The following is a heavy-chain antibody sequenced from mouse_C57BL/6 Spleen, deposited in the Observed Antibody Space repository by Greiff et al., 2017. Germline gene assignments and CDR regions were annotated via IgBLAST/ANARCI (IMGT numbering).Heavy chain of an antibody. V-gene: IGHV5-16*01. D-gene: IGHD4-1*01. CDR1: GFTFSDYY. J-gene: IGHJ4*01. Sequence: EVQVVESEGGLVQPGSSMKLSCTASGFTFSDYYMAWVRQVPEKGLEWVANINYDGSSTYYMDSLKSRFIISRDNAKNILYLQMSSLKSDDTATYYCAREWTGTRAMDYWGQGTSVTVSS. CDR3: AREWTGTRAMDY. CDR2: INYDGSST.